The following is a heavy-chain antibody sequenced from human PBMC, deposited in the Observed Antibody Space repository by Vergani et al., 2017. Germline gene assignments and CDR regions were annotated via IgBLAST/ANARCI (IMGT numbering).Heavy chain of an antibody. CDR3: ARGPVLLWFGETFDY. D-gene: IGHD3-10*01. CDR1: GYTFTSYY. J-gene: IGHJ4*02. V-gene: IGHV1-46*01. CDR2: INPSGGST. Sequence: QVQLVPSGAEVKKPGASVKVSCKASGYTFTSYYMHWVRQAPGQGLEWMGIINPSGGSTSYAQKFQGRVTMTRDTSTSTVYMELSSLRSEDTAVYYCARGPVLLWFGETFDYWGQGTLVTVSS.